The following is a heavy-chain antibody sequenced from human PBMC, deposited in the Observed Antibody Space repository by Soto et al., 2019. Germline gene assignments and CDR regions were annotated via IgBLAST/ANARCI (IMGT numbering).Heavy chain of an antibody. CDR2: ISAHNGNT. CDR1: GYTFTSYG. CDR3: ARGRYGDY. V-gene: IGHV1-18*01. J-gene: IGHJ4*02. D-gene: IGHD1-1*01. Sequence: QVHLVQSGAEVKKPGASVKVSCKASGYTFTSYGITWVRQAPGQGLEWMGWISAHNGNTDYAQKLQGRVIVTRDTSTSTAYMKLRSLISDVTTVYYCARGRYGDYWGQGALVTVSS.